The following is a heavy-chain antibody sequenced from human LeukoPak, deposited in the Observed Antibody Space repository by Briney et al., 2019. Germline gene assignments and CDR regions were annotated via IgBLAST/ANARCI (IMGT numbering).Heavy chain of an antibody. CDR2: MNPNSGST. Sequence: ASVKVSCKASGYTFTSYDINWVRQATGQGLEWMGWMNPNSGSTGYAQKFQGGVTMTRNTSISTAYMELSSLRSEDTAVYYCAREDSSSWYSVDYWGQGTLVTVSS. J-gene: IGHJ4*02. V-gene: IGHV1-8*01. CDR1: GYTFTSYD. CDR3: AREDSSSWYSVDY. D-gene: IGHD6-13*01.